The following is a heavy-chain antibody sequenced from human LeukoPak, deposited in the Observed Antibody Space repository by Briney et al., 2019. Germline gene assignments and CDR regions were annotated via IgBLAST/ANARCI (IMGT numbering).Heavy chain of an antibody. Sequence: GRSLRLSCAVSGFTFSSYGMHSVRQAPGKGLEWMAVISYDGTNKYYADSVKGRFTISRDNSKNTLYLQMNSLRAEDTAVYYCAKDLVFDFWSGLWKWGQGTLVTVSS. V-gene: IGHV3-30*18. CDR3: AKDLVFDFWSGLWK. J-gene: IGHJ4*02. CDR1: GFTFSSYG. CDR2: ISYDGTNK. D-gene: IGHD3-3*01.